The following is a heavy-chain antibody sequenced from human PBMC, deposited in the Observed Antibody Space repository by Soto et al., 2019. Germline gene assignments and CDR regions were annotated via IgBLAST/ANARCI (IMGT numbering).Heavy chain of an antibody. Sequence: EVQLVGSGGGLVQPGGSLRLSCAASGFTFSSYWMSWVRQSPGKGLEWVANIKQDGSEKYYVDSVKGRFTIPRDNAKKTLYLKMNILRAEDTAVYYCARREDNYDYIWGSPVGYFDYWGQGTLVTVSS. V-gene: IGHV3-7*01. CDR2: IKQDGSEK. J-gene: IGHJ4*02. CDR3: ARREDNYDYIWGSPVGYFDY. D-gene: IGHD3-16*01. CDR1: GFTFSSYW.